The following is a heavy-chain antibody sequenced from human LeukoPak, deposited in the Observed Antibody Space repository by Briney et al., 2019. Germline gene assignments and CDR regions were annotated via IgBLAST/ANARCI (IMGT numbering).Heavy chain of an antibody. CDR2: INHSGST. V-gene: IGHV4-34*01. Sequence: SETLSLTCAVYGGSFSGYYWSWIRQPPGKGLEWIGEINHSGSTNYNPSLKSRVTISVDTSKNQFSLKLSSVTAADTAVYYCARGRDNSWYSSGYYVYWGQGTLVTVSS. J-gene: IGHJ4*02. CDR1: GGSFSGYY. CDR3: ARGRDNSWYSSGYYVY. D-gene: IGHD3-22*01.